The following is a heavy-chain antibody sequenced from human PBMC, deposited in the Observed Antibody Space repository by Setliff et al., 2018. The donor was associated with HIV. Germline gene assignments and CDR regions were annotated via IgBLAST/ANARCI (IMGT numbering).Heavy chain of an antibody. J-gene: IGHJ5*02. V-gene: IGHV4-39*01. D-gene: IGHD3-3*01. CDR2: LFYSGTT. Sequence: PSETLSLTCSVSGDSVSSGGFYWSWIRQRPDKGLEWIGHLFYSGTTYYNPSLKSRVSISVDASKNQFSLKLSSVTAADTAVYYCARLVGPYYDFWSGFQVWFDPWGQGTLVTVSS. CDR3: ARLVGPYYDFWSGFQVWFDP. CDR1: GDSVSSGGFY.